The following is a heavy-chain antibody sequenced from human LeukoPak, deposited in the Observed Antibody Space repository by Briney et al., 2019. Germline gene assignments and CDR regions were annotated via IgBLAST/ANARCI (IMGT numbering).Heavy chain of an antibody. CDR1: GGSIGDYY. J-gene: IGHJ6*03. CDR2: IYTSGST. D-gene: IGHD3-10*01. CDR3: ARHYSSGTLSLNYYYYMDV. Sequence: PSETLSLTCTVSGGSIGDYYWNWIRQSAGKGLEWIGRIYTSGSTNYSPSLKSRVTMSVDTSKNQFSLKLSSVTAADTAVFYCARHYSSGTLSLNYYYYMDVWGKGTTVTVSS. V-gene: IGHV4-4*07.